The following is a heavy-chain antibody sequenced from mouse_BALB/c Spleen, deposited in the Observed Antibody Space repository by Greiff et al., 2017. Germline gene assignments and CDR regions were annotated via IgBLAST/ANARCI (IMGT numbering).Heavy chain of an antibody. CDR1: GFSLTGYG. J-gene: IGHJ2*01. CDR2: KWGDGST. D-gene: IGHD1-2*01. CDR3: GRSATATYYFD. V-gene: IGHV2-6-7*01. Sequence: VMLVESGPGLVAPSQSLSITCTVSGFSLTGYGVNWVRQPPGKGLEWLGMKWGDGSTDYNSALKSRLSISKDNSKSQVFIKMNSLQTDDTARYYCGRSATATYYFDWGQGTTLTVSS.